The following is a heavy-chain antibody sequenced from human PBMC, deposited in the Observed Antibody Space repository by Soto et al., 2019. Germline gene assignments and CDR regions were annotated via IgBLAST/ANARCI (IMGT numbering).Heavy chain of an antibody. J-gene: IGHJ1*01. CDR1: GFTFRSYS. V-gene: IGHV3-48*02. CDR3: ARDDRAGYFQH. CDR2: ISSSSRTT. Sequence: EVQLVESGGGLVQPEGSLRLSCAASGFTFRSYSMNWVRQAPGKGLEWVSYISSSSRTTYYADSVKGRFTISRDNAKNSLYLQMNSLGDEDTAVYYCARDDRAGYFQHWGQGTLVTVSS.